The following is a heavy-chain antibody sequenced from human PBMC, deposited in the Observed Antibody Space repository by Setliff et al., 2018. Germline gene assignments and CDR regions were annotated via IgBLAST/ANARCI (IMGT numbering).Heavy chain of an antibody. Sequence: LSLTCTVSGGSISSGSYYWSWIRQPAGKGLEWIGHIYTSGSTNFNPSLKSRVTMSVDASKNQISLKLMSVTAADTAVYYCASRNSDGGPEYFQHWGQGALVTVS. CDR1: GGSISSGSYY. J-gene: IGHJ1*01. CDR3: ASRNSDGGPEYFQH. V-gene: IGHV4-61*09. D-gene: IGHD1-26*01. CDR2: IYTSGST.